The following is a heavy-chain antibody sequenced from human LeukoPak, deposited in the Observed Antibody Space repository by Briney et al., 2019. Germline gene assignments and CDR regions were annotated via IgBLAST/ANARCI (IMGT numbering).Heavy chain of an antibody. Sequence: GGSLRLSCAASGFTFSSYAMHWVRQAPGKGLEWVAVISYDGSNEYYADSVKGRFTISRDNSKNTVFLQINSLRAEDTAVYSSARGRRPPGCSSTGTGCYYYFDYWGQGTLVTASS. V-gene: IGHV3-30-3*01. CDR2: ISYDGSNE. D-gene: IGHD2-2*01. CDR1: GFTFSSYA. CDR3: ARGRRPPGCSSTGTGCYYYFDY. J-gene: IGHJ4*02.